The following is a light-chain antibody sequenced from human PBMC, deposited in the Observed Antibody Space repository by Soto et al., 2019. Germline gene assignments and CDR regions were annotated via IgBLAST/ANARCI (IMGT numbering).Light chain of an antibody. V-gene: IGLV2-23*01. J-gene: IGLJ2*01. CDR3: CSYSGSRGVV. CDR2: EGS. Sequence: QSALTQPASVSGSPGQSITISCTGTSSDVGSYNLVSWYQQHPGKAPKLMIYEGSKRPSGVSNRFSGSKSGNTASLTISGLQAEDEADYYFCSYSGSRGVVFGGGTKLTVL. CDR1: SSDVGSYNL.